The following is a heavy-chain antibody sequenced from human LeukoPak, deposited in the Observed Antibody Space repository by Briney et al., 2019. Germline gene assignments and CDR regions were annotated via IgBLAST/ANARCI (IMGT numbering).Heavy chain of an antibody. V-gene: IGHV4-59*08. Sequence: SETLSLTCTVSGGSISSYYWSWIRQPPGKGLEWIGYIYYSGSTNYNPSFKSRVSISVDTSKNQFSLNLTSVTAADTAVYYCARGDAAMPYNWFDPWGQGILVTVSS. CDR1: GGSISSYY. CDR3: ARGDAAMPYNWFDP. CDR2: IYYSGST. D-gene: IGHD5-18*01. J-gene: IGHJ5*02.